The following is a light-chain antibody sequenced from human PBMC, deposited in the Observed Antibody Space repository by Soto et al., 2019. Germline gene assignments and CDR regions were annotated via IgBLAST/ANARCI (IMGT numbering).Light chain of an antibody. J-gene: IGLJ3*02. V-gene: IGLV1-47*02. Sequence: QSVLTQPPSASGTPGQRVTMSCSGSGSNIGPNYVYWFQQFPGTAPKLLIYNNDQWPSGVPDRFSGSKSGTSASLDISGLRSEDEADYYCAAWDDSLSGRVFGGGTKLTVL. CDR3: AAWDDSLSGRV. CDR2: NND. CDR1: GSNIGPNY.